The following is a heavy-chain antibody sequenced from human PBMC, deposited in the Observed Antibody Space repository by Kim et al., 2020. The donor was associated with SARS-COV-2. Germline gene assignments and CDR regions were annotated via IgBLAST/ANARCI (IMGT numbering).Heavy chain of an antibody. CDR1: GFTFSSYG. CDR3: ARASGPTYGMDV. V-gene: IGHV3-33*01. D-gene: IGHD3-10*01. CDR2: IWYDGSNK. Sequence: GGSLRLSCAASGFTFSSYGMHWVRQAPGKGLEWVAVIWYDGSNKYYADSVKGRFTISRDNSKNTLYLQMNSLRAEDTAVYYCARASGPTYGMDVWGQGTTVTVSS. J-gene: IGHJ6*02.